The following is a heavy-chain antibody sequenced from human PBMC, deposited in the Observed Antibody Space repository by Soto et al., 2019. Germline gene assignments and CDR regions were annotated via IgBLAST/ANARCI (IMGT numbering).Heavy chain of an antibody. J-gene: IGHJ1*01. CDR1: GYTFTNYA. Sequence: ASVKVSCKASGYTFTNYAIHWVRQAPGQRLEWMGWINGGNGNTKYSPKFQGRVTITRDTSASTAYMEMSSLGSEDTAVYYCARVIVHCTGGSCYSGGCFEHWGQGTPVTVSS. CDR3: ARVIVHCTGGSCYSGGCFEH. D-gene: IGHD2-15*01. CDR2: INGGNGNT. V-gene: IGHV1-3*01.